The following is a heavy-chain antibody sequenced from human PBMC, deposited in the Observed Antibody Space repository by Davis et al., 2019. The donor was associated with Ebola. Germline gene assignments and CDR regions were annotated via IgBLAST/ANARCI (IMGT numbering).Heavy chain of an antibody. D-gene: IGHD1-7*01. CDR1: GFTFSDYY. CDR3: ARGSNWNSVGWFDP. CDR2: ISSSGSTI. J-gene: IGHJ5*02. V-gene: IGHV3-11*04. Sequence: GESLKISCAASGFTFSDYYMSWIRQAPGKGLEWVSYISSSGSTIYYADSVKGRFTISRDNAKNSLYLQMNSLRAEDTAVYYCARGSNWNSVGWFDPWGQGTLVTVSS.